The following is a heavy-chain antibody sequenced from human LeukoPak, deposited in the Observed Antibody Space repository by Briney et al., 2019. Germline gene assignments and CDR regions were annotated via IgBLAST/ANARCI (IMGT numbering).Heavy chain of an antibody. CDR3: APWEPRGHYYMDV. CDR1: GFTFSSYA. V-gene: IGHV3-23*01. J-gene: IGHJ6*03. CDR2: ITGSGGST. D-gene: IGHD1-26*01. Sequence: PVGSLRLSCAASGFTFSSYAISWVRQAPGKGLEWVSAITGSGGSTYYADSVQGRFTISRDNSRNTLYLQMNSLRAEDTAVYYCAPWEPRGHYYMDVWGKGTTVTVSS.